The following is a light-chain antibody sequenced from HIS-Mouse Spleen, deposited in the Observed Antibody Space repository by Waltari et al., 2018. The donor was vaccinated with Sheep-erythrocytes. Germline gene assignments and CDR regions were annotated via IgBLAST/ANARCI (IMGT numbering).Light chain of an antibody. CDR3: AAWDDSLNGPV. V-gene: IGLV1-44*01. Sequence: QSVLTQPPSASGTPGQRVTISCSGSSSNIGSNTVNWYQQLPRTAPNLLIYSNTQRPERVPDRSAGFKSGTPASLAISGLQSEDEADYYCAAWDDSLNGPVFGGGTKLTVL. CDR2: SNT. CDR1: SSNIGSNT. J-gene: IGLJ3*02.